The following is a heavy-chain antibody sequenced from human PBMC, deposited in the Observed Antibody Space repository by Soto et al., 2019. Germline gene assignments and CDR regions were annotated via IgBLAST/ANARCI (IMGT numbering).Heavy chain of an antibody. CDR2: IYYSGST. CDR1: GGSISSGDYY. Sequence: SETLSLTCTVSGGSISSGDYYWSWIRQPPGKGLEWIGYIYYSGSTYYNPSLKSRVTISVDTSKNQFSLKLSSVTAADTAVYYCARGYSNYVLFDYWGQGTLVTVSS. J-gene: IGHJ4*02. CDR3: ARGYSNYVLFDY. V-gene: IGHV4-30-4*01. D-gene: IGHD4-4*01.